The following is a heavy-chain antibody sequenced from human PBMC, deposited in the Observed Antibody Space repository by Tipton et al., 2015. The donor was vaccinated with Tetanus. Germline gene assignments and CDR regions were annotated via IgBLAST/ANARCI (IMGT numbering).Heavy chain of an antibody. Sequence: QSGPEVKKPGESLKISCKGSGYSFTSYWIGWVRQMPGKGLEWMGIIYPGDSDTRYSPSFQGQVTISADKSISTAYLQWSSLKASDTAMYYCARPPQRCGGDCYSTNIDYWGQGTLVTVSS. J-gene: IGHJ4*02. CDR1: GYSFTSYW. D-gene: IGHD2-21*02. CDR3: ARPPQRCGGDCYSTNIDY. CDR2: IYPGDSDT. V-gene: IGHV5-51*01.